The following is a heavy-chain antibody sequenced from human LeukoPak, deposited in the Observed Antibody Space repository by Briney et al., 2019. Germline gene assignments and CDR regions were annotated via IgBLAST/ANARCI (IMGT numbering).Heavy chain of an antibody. CDR2: ISSSGRSI. D-gene: IGHD3-22*01. V-gene: IGHV3-48*04. J-gene: IGHJ4*02. Sequence: PGGSLRLSCAASGFTFSSYGMHWVRQAPGKGLEWVSYISSSGRSIYYADSVKGRFTISRDNAKNSLYLQMNSLRAEDTAVYYCAKDMDSSGYYFDYWGQGTLVTVSS. CDR1: GFTFSSYG. CDR3: AKDMDSSGYYFDY.